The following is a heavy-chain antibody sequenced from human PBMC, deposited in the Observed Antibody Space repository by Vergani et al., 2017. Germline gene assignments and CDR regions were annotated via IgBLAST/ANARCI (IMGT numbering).Heavy chain of an antibody. Sequence: QVQLQESGPGLVKPSQTLSLTCTVSGGSISSGSYYWSWIRQPPGKGLEWIGYIYYSGSTNYNPSLKSRVTISVDTSKNQFSLKLSSVTAADTAVYYCARVRYYYDSSGYYWYFDLWGRGTLVTVSS. CDR2: IYYSGST. CDR3: ARVRYYYDSSGYYWYFDL. J-gene: IGHJ2*01. CDR1: GGSISSGSYY. V-gene: IGHV4-61*01. D-gene: IGHD3-22*01.